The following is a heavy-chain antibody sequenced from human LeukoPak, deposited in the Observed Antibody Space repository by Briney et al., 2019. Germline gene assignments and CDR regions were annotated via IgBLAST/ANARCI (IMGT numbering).Heavy chain of an antibody. Sequence: GGSLRLSCAASGFSVSNYALSWVRQAPGKGLEWVSSFTAGGSSTYNTDSVEGRFTISRDISKNTLYMQMNSLRAEDTAIYYCARGGGLQRRYFDYWGQGTLVTVSS. CDR1: GFSVSNYA. CDR3: ARGGGLQRRYFDY. J-gene: IGHJ4*02. D-gene: IGHD2-15*01. V-gene: IGHV3-23*01. CDR2: FTAGGSST.